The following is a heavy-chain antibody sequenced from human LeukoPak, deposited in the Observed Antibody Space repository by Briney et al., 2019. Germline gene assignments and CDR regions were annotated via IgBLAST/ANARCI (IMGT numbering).Heavy chain of an antibody. CDR2: FSGSGGST. D-gene: IGHD1-26*01. V-gene: IGHV3-23*01. J-gene: IGHJ3*02. CDR3: ARGGSYLSAFDI. Sequence: GGSLRLSCAASGFTFSSYGMSWVRQAPGKGLEWVSTFSGSGGSTHYADSVKGRFTISRDNSKNTLYLQMNSLRGEDTAVYYCARGGSYLSAFDIWGQGTMVTVSS. CDR1: GFTFSSYG.